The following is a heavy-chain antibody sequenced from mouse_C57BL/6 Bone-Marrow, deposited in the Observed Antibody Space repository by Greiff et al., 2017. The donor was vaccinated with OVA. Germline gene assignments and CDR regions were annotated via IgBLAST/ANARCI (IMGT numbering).Heavy chain of an antibody. CDR1: GYTFTSYW. V-gene: IGHV1-61*01. D-gene: IGHD1-1*01. CDR3: ARNFPYYYGSILAY. Sequence: VQLQQPGAELVRPGSSVKLSCKASGYTFTSYWMAWVKQRPGQGLEWIGNIYPSDSETHYNQKFKDKATLTVDKSSSTAYMQLSSLTSEDSAVYYCARNFPYYYGSILAYWGQGTLVTVSA. CDR2: IYPSDSET. J-gene: IGHJ3*01.